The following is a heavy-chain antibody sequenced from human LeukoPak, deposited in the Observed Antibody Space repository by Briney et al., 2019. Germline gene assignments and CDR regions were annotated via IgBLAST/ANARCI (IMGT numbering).Heavy chain of an antibody. CDR2: IKEDGGEK. CDR3: AREAEGY. J-gene: IGHJ4*02. CDR1: GLTFSSYW. V-gene: IGHV3-7*05. Sequence: GGSLRLSCGVSGLTFSSYWMSWVRQAPGKGLEWVANIKEDGGEKYYVDSVKGRFSISRDNAKNSLYLQMNSLRAEDTAVYYCAREAEGYWGQGTLVTVSS.